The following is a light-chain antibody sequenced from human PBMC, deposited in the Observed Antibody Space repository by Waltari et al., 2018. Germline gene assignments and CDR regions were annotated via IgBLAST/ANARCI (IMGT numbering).Light chain of an antibody. CDR1: QSVLYSSNKKKY. V-gene: IGKV4-1*01. Sequence: DIVMTQSPDSLAVSLGERATINCKSSQSVLYSSNKKKYLAWYQQKAGQPPKLLIYWASTRESGVPDRFTGSGAGTDLTLTISSLQAEDVAVYYCQQYYSTPWTFGQGTKVEIK. CDR2: WAS. J-gene: IGKJ1*01. CDR3: QQYYSTPWT.